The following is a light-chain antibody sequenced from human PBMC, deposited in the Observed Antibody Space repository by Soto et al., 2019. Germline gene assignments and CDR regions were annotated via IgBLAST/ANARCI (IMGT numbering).Light chain of an antibody. CDR3: QQYNNWPLWT. J-gene: IGKJ1*01. CDR1: QSITSN. V-gene: IGKV3-15*01. Sequence: IVMTQSPATLSLSPGERATLSCRASQSITSNLAWYQQKPDQAPGLLIYGASTRATGIPARFTGSGSGTEFTLTISSLQSEDFAVYYCQQYNNWPLWTFGQGTKVEIK. CDR2: GAS.